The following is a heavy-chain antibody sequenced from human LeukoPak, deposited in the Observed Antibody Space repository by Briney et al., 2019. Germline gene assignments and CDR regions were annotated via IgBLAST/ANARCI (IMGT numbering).Heavy chain of an antibody. J-gene: IGHJ4*02. CDR2: MNPNSGNT. D-gene: IGHD3-22*01. V-gene: IGHV1-8*01. CDR3: ARGVLRSSGVDY. CDR1: GYTFTSYH. Sequence: ASVKVSCKASGYTFTSYHINWVRQATGQGLEWMGWMNPNSGNTGYAQKFQGRVTMTRNTSISTAYMELSSLRSEDTAVYYCARGVLRSSGVDYWGQGTLVTVSS.